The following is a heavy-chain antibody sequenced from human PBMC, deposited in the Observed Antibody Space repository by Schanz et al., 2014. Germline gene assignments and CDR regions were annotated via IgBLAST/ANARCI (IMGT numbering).Heavy chain of an antibody. Sequence: VQLLESGGGLIQPGGSLRLSCAVSGFTVNTNYMSWVRQAPGKGLEWVSVIYSGGSTYYADSVKGRFTISRDNSKNTLYLQMNSLRAEDTAVYYCARYYETSYYPLYYCDYWGQGTLVTVSS. V-gene: IGHV3-53*01. CDR1: GFTVNTNY. J-gene: IGHJ4*02. D-gene: IGHD3-22*01. CDR3: ARYYETSYYPLYYCDY. CDR2: IYSGGST.